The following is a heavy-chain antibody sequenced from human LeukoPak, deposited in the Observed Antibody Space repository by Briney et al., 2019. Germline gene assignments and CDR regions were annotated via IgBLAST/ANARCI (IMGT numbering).Heavy chain of an antibody. D-gene: IGHD2-15*01. J-gene: IGHJ4*02. Sequence: GGSLRLSCAASGFTFSSYVMHWVRQAPGKGLEWVAIISYDGSNEYYADSVKGRFTISRDNSKNTLYLQMNSLRAADTAVYYCAIDRWPSKDYYFDYWGQGTLVTVSS. CDR2: ISYDGSNE. CDR1: GFTFSSYV. CDR3: AIDRWPSKDYYFDY. V-gene: IGHV3-30*04.